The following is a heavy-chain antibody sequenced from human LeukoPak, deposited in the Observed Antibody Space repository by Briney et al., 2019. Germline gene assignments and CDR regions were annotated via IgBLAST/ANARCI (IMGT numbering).Heavy chain of an antibody. Sequence: SETLSLTCTVSGGSISNYYWSWIRQPAGKGLEWIGRINTSGSTHYNSSLKSRVTMSVDSSKNQFSLKLRSVTAADTAVYYCAKCLTKTYYYYYMDVWGKGTTVTVSS. CDR1: GGSISNYY. D-gene: IGHD3-9*01. V-gene: IGHV4-4*07. J-gene: IGHJ6*03. CDR2: INTSGST. CDR3: AKCLTKTYYYYYMDV.